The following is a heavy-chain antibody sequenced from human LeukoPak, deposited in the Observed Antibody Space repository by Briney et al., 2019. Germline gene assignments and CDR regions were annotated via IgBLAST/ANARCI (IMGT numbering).Heavy chain of an antibody. Sequence: PSQTLSLTCTVSGGSISSGGYYWSWIRQPPGKGLEWIGYIYHSGSTYYNPSLKSRVTISVDRSKNQFSLKLSSVTAADTAVYYCARVGAIGCSSTSCYAYYYYYYMDVWGKGTTVTVSS. CDR3: ARVGAIGCSSTSCYAYYYYYYMDV. CDR1: GGSISSGGYY. J-gene: IGHJ6*03. D-gene: IGHD2-2*01. CDR2: IYHSGST. V-gene: IGHV4-30-2*01.